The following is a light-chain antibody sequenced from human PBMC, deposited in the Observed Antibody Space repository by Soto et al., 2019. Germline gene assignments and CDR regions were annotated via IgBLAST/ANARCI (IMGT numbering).Light chain of an antibody. J-gene: IGLJ2*01. CDR2: GNS. CDR3: QSYDSSLSGHVV. Sequence: QLVLTQPPSVSGAPGQRVTISCTGSSSNIGAGYDVHWYQQLPGTAPKLLIYGNSNRPSGVPDRFSDSKSGTSASLAITGLQAEDEADYYCQSYDSSLSGHVVFGGGTKLTVL. CDR1: SSNIGAGYD. V-gene: IGLV1-40*01.